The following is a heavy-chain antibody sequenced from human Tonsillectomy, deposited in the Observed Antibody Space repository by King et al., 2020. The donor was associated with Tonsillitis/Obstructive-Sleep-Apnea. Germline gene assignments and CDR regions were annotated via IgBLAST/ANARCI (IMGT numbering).Heavy chain of an antibody. D-gene: IGHD3-3*01. V-gene: IGHV1-2*02. CDR1: GYTFTGYY. Sequence: HLVQSGPEVKKPGASVKVSCKASGYTFTGYYMHWVRQAPGQGLEWMGWINPNSGGTNYAQKFQGRVTMTRDTSISTAYMELIRLRSDDTAVYYCAREVLSGYSAGSYYGIDFWGQGTPVTVSS. CDR2: INPNSGGT. CDR3: AREVLSGYSAGSYYGIDF. J-gene: IGHJ6*02.